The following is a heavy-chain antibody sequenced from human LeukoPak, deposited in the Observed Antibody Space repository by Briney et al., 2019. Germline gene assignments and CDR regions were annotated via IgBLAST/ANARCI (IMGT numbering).Heavy chain of an antibody. CDR3: ARPGLAYCGADCYSTEGYYFDY. CDR2: INHGGST. J-gene: IGHJ4*02. V-gene: IGHV4-34*01. CDR1: GENFSIYF. Sequence: PSETLSLTCAVYGENFSIYFYSWIRQPPGKGLEWIGEINHGGSTCYNPSLKSRVTISVDTSKNQFSLRLSSVTAADTAMYYCARPGLAYCGADCYSTEGYYFDYWSQGTLVTVSS. D-gene: IGHD2-21*01.